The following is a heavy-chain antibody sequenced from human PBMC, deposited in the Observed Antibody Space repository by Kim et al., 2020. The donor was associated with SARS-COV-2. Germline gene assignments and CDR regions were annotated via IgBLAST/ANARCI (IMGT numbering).Heavy chain of an antibody. J-gene: IGHJ6*02. CDR2: IYYSGST. V-gene: IGHV4-39*01. D-gene: IGHD3-3*01. Sequence: SETLSLTCTVSGGSISSSSYYWGWIRQPPGKGLEWIGSIYYSGSTYYNPSLKSRVTISVDTSKNQFSLKLSSVTAADTAVYYCASGDYDFWNHYYYGMDVWGQGTTVTVSS. CDR1: GGSISSSSYY. CDR3: ASGDYDFWNHYYYGMDV.